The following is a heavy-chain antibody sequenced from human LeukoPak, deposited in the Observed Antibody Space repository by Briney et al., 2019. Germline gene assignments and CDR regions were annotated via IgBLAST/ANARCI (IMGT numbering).Heavy chain of an antibody. D-gene: IGHD3-3*01. V-gene: IGHV4-34*01. CDR3: ARGGWVFGVVNPFDY. Sequence: SETLSLTCAVYGGSFSGYYWSWIRLPPGKGLEWIGEINHSGSTNYNPSLKSRVTISVDTSKNQFSLKLSSVTAADTAVYYCARGGWVFGVVNPFDYWGQGTLVTVSS. J-gene: IGHJ4*02. CDR1: GGSFSGYY. CDR2: INHSGST.